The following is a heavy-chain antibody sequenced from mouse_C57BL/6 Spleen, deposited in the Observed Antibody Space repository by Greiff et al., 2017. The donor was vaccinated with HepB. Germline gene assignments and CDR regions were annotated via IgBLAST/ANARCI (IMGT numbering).Heavy chain of an antibody. CDR3: TTGSGYPFAY. J-gene: IGHJ3*01. D-gene: IGHD3-2*02. CDR1: GFNIKDDY. CDR2: IDPENGDT. V-gene: IGHV14-4*01. Sequence: EVQLQQSGAELVRPGASVKLSCTASGFNIKDDYMHWVKQRPEQGLEWIGWIDPENGDTEYASKFQGKATITADTSSNTAYLQLSSLTSEDTAVYYCTTGSGYPFAYWGQGTLVTVSA.